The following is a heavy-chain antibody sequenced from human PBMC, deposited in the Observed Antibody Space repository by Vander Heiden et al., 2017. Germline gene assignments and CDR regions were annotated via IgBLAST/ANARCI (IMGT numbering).Heavy chain of an antibody. CDR2: IYYSGST. J-gene: IGHJ6*02. CDR3: ASAYYDILTGYYYGMDV. D-gene: IGHD3-9*01. V-gene: IGHV4-39*01. Sequence: QLQLQESGPGLVKPSETLSLTCTVSGGSISSSSYYWGWLRQPPGKGLEWIGSIYYSGSTYYNPSLKSRVTISVDTSKNQFSLKLSSVTAADTAVYYCASAYYDILTGYYYGMDVWGQGTTVTVSS. CDR1: GGSISSSSYY.